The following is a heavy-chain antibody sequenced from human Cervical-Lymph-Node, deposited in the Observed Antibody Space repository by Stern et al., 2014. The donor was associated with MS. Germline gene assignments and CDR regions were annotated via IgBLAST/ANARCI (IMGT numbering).Heavy chain of an antibody. V-gene: IGHV1-18*01. D-gene: IGHD6-13*01. Sequence: QVQLGQSGTEVKKSGASVKVSCKASGYTFTEYAISWVRQAPGQGLEWMGWIGTNIGNTNYAQRFQGRVTLATDTSTNTVYMELRNLRSDDTAMYFCRAGSDAFDVWGQGTMVTVFS. CDR3: RAGSDAFDV. CDR2: IGTNIGNT. J-gene: IGHJ3*01. CDR1: GYTFTEYA.